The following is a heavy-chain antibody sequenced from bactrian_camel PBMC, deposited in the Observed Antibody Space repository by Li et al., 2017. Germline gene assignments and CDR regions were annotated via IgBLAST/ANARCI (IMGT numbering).Heavy chain of an antibody. V-gene: IGHV3S25*01. J-gene: IGHJ6*01. CDR2: INSGGGTT. Sequence: QLVESGGGLVQPGGSLRLSCATSGLTFSSYWMYWARQAPGKGLEWVAAINSGGGTTYYADSVKGRFTVSQDIARNTVYLQMNSLRPEDTAMYYCAASVSYKGSWQCEADTTLLDFAYGGQGTQVTVS. CDR1: GLTFSSYW. CDR3: AASVSYKGSWQCEADTTLLDFAY. D-gene: IGHD6*01.